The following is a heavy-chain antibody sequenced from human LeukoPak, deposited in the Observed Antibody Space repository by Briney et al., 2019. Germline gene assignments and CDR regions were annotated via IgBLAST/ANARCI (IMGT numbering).Heavy chain of an antibody. D-gene: IGHD6-19*01. V-gene: IGHV4-39*01. Sequence: SETLSLTCTVSGGSISSSSYYWGWIRQPPGKGLEWIGSIYYSGSTYYNPSLKSRVTISVDTSKNQFSLKLSSVTAADTAVYYCARVPEQWLVNFDYWGQGTLVTVSS. CDR2: IYYSGST. CDR3: ARVPEQWLVNFDY. J-gene: IGHJ4*02. CDR1: GGSISSSSYY.